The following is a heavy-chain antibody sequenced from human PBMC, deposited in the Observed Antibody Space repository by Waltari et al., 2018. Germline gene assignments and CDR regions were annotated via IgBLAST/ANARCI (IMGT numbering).Heavy chain of an antibody. V-gene: IGHV4-59*01. CDR1: GGSISSYY. J-gene: IGHJ5*02. CDR3: ARLWDSTHYDFWSGYTPPRWFDP. CDR2: IYYSGST. Sequence: QVQLQESGPGLVKPSETLSLTCTVSGGSISSYYWSWIRQPPGKGLEWIGYIYYSGSTTNNPSLKSRFTIAVDPAKNQFSLKLSSVTAADTAVYYCARLWDSTHYDFWSGYTPPRWFDPWGQGTLVTVSS. D-gene: IGHD3-3*01.